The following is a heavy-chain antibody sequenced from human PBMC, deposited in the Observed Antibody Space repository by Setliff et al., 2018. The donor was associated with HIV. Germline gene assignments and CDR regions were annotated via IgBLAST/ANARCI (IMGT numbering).Heavy chain of an antibody. V-gene: IGHV3-11*04. CDR3: ARELYSTGKSLDF. J-gene: IGHJ4*02. D-gene: IGHD6-19*01. Sequence: GGSLRLSCAASGFTFSDYNMNWIRQAPGKGLEWVAFITANGDTIYYDDSVKGRFTISRDNAEGSLSLQMNSLRAEDTAVYYCARELYSTGKSLDFWGQGTLVTVSS. CDR1: GFTFSDYN. CDR2: ITANGDTI.